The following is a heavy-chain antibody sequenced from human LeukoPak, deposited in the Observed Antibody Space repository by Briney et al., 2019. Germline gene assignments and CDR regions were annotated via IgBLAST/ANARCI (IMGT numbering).Heavy chain of an antibody. V-gene: IGHV3-23*01. J-gene: IGHJ4*02. D-gene: IGHD2-2*01. CDR3: AKDGVPATAPSDY. Sequence: GGSLRLSCAASGLTFSSYAMSWVRQAPGKGLEWVSAISGSGGSTYYADSVKGRFTISRDNSKNTLYLQMNSLRAEDTAVYYCAKDGVPATAPSDYWGQGTLVTVSS. CDR1: GLTFSSYA. CDR2: ISGSGGST.